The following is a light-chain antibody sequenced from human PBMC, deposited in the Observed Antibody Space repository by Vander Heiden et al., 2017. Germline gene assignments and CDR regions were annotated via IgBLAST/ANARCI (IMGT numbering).Light chain of an antibody. CDR3: CSYAGSSTRVL. J-gene: IGLJ2*01. Sequence: QSALAQPASGSESPGHSIPIHCPGTSSDVGSYNLVSWYQQHPGKAPKLIIFEDIKRPSGVSDRFSGSKSGNTAALTVSGLQAEDEADYFCCSYAGSSTRVLFGGGTKLTVL. CDR1: SSDVGSYNL. V-gene: IGLV2-23*01. CDR2: EDI.